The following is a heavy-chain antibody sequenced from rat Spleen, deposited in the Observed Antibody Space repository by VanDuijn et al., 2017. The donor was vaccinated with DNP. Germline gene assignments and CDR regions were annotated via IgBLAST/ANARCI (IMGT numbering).Heavy chain of an antibody. CDR3: ARDFNWALDY. CDR1: GFTFSNYG. Sequence: EVQLVESGGGLVQFGRSLKLSCAASGFTFSNYGMAWVRQAPKKGLEWVATISTSGSTTFYPDSVKGRFTISRDNAKDTLYLQMNSLRSEDTATYYCARDFNWALDYWGQGVMVTVSS. CDR2: ISTSGSTT. J-gene: IGHJ2*01. D-gene: IGHD5-1*01. V-gene: IGHV5S13*01.